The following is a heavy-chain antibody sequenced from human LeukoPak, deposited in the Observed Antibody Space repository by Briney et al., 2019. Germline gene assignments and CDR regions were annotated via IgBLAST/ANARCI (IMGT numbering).Heavy chain of an antibody. CDR1: GFTFSNYW. Sequence: GGSLRLSCAASGFTFSNYWMHWVRQAPGTGLVWVSRISSDGTNTYYADSVKGRFSISRDNAKNTLYLQMNSLRAEDTAMYYCARVYYYYYKDVWGKGTTVTVSS. J-gene: IGHJ6*03. CDR2: ISSDGTNT. CDR3: ARVYYYYYKDV. V-gene: IGHV3-74*01.